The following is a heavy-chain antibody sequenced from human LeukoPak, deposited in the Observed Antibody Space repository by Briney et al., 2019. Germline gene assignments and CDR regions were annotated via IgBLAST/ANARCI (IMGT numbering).Heavy chain of an antibody. CDR3: ASGERYCSSTSCSNLDY. D-gene: IGHD2-2*01. CDR1: GYTFTSYA. CDR2: INAGNGNT. V-gene: IGHV1-3*01. J-gene: IGHJ4*02. Sequence: GASVKVSCKASGYTFTSYAMHWVRQAPGQRLEWMGWINAGNGNTKYSQKFQGRVTITRDTSASTAYMELSSLRSEDMAVYYCASGERYCSSTSCSNLDYWGQGTLVTVSS.